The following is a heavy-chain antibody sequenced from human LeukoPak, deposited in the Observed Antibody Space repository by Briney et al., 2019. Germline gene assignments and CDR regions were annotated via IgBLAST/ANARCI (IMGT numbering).Heavy chain of an antibody. Sequence: ASVKVSCKASGYTFTGYYMHWVRQAPGQGHEWMGWINPNSGGTNYAQKFQGRVTMTRDTSISTAYMELSRLRSDDTAVYYCASVRYNWDYYYYMDVWGKGTTVTVSS. J-gene: IGHJ6*03. CDR3: ASVRYNWDYYYYMDV. CDR1: GYTFTGYY. D-gene: IGHD1-20*01. CDR2: INPNSGGT. V-gene: IGHV1-2*02.